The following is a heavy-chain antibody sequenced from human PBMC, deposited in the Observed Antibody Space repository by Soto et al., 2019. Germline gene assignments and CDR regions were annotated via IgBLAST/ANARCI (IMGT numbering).Heavy chain of an antibody. CDR3: TRTIVGTTPFDY. V-gene: IGHV3-73*02. CDR1: GFIFSGSA. D-gene: IGHD1-26*01. J-gene: IGHJ4*02. Sequence: EAQLVESGGGLVQPGGSLKLSCAASGFIFSGSAMHWVRQASGKGLEWVGRIRNKADNYATAYAASVRGRFTISRXXSKNTAYLQMNSLKTEDTALYYCTRTIVGTTPFDYWGQGTLVTVSS. CDR2: IRNKADNYAT.